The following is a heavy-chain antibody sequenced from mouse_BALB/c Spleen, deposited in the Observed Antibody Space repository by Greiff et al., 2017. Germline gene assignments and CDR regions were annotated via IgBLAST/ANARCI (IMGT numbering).Heavy chain of an antibody. J-gene: IGHJ4*01. D-gene: IGHD2-1*01. CDR2: INPSSGYT. CDR1: GYTFTSYT. Sequence: VQLQQSGAELARPGASVKMSCKASGYTFTSYTMHWVKQRPGQGLEWIGYINPSSGYTNYNQKFKDKATLTADKSSSTAYMQLSSLTSEDSAVYYCARVYYGNYLYAMDYWGQGTSVTVSS. CDR3: ARVYYGNYLYAMDY. V-gene: IGHV1-4*01.